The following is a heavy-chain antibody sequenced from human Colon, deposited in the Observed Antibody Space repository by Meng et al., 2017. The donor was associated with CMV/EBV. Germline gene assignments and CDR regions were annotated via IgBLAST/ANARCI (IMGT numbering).Heavy chain of an antibody. Sequence: GGSLRLSCGASGFTFETHVMNWVRQAPGKGPEGVSRISGSGSNTYYADSGKGRFTISRANSKNMFYLQMNSLRGEDTAVYYCTKNVKGGYCTSTSCFIPGMDVWGQGTTVTVSS. CDR3: TKNVKGGYCTSTSCFIPGMDV. CDR2: ISGSGSNT. CDR1: GFTFETHV. V-gene: IGHV3-23*01. D-gene: IGHD2-2*01. J-gene: IGHJ6*02.